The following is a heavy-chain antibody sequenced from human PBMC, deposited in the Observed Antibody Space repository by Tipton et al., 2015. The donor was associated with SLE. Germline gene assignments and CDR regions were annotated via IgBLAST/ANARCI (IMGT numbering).Heavy chain of an antibody. CDR3: ARECVVAAAGPCDAFDI. CDR1: GFTFSMYA. CDR2: ISYDGSNK. D-gene: IGHD6-13*01. V-gene: IGHV3-30*04. J-gene: IGHJ3*02. Sequence: RSLRLSCAASGFTFSMYAMHWVRQAPGKGLEWVAVISYDGSNKYYADSVRGRFTISRDNSKNTLYLQMNSLRAEDTAVYYCARECVVAAAGPCDAFDIWGQGTMVTVSS.